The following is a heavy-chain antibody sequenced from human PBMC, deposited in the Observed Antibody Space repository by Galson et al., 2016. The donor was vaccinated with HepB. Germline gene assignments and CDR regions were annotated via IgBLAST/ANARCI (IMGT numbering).Heavy chain of an antibody. D-gene: IGHD4/OR15-4a*01. CDR1: GDSICNNYW. Sequence: ETLSLTCAVSGDSICNNYWWTWVRQSPGQGLEWIGEIYQTGTAHYNPSFTSRATISIDKSKNEISLRLASVTAADMAVYYCTRGTLGSVATMAFDYWGQGTLVTVSS. CDR3: TRGTLGSVATMAFDY. V-gene: IGHV4-4*02. CDR2: IYQTGTA. J-gene: IGHJ4*02.